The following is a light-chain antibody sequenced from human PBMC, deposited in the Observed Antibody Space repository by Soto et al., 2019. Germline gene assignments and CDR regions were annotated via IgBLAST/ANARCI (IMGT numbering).Light chain of an antibody. CDR1: SSDVGGHNF. CDR2: EVT. Sequence: QSALTQPPSASGSPGQSVTISCTGTSSDVGGHNFVSWYQQHPGKAPKLIIYEVTKRPSGVPDRFSGSKSGNTASLTVSGLQAEDEAEYYCTSYAGDNIVLFGGGTKLTVL. J-gene: IGLJ2*01. V-gene: IGLV2-8*01. CDR3: TSYAGDNIVL.